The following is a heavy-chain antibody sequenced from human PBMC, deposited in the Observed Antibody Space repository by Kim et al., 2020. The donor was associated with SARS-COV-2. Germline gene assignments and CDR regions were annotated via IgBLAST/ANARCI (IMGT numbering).Heavy chain of an antibody. Sequence: ASVKVSCEASGYTFANYGITWVRQAPGQGLEWMGWISVYNGNTLYAQNFQDRVTMTTDKSTNTAYMTLRGLTSDDTAMYYCARRGVGDFDSIFDFWGQGTLVTVSS. CDR3: ARRGVGDFDSIFDF. J-gene: IGHJ4*02. V-gene: IGHV1-18*04. CDR2: ISVYNGNT. CDR1: GYTFANYG. D-gene: IGHD2-21*02.